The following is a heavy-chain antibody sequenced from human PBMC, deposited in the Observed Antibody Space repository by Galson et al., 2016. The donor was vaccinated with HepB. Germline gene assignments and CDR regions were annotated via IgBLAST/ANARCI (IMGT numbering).Heavy chain of an antibody. D-gene: IGHD1-14*01. J-gene: IGHJ6*02. V-gene: IGHV4-31*03. CDR2: FYNSGIS. Sequence: TLSLTCNVSGGSISSGNYYWTWIRQHPGQGLEWIDHFYNSGISYYNPSLKNRADISVDTSKNQFFLKLSSVTVADTAVYYCARDAPRKVMDVWGQGTTVIVSS. CDR1: GGSISSGNYY. CDR3: ARDAPRKVMDV.